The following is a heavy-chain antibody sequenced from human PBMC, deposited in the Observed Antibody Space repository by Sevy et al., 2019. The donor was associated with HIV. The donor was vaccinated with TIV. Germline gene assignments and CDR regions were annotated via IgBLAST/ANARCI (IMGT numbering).Heavy chain of an antibody. CDR2: ISYDGSNK. CDR1: GFTFSSYA. J-gene: IGHJ6*02. V-gene: IGHV3-30*04. Sequence: GGSLRLSCAASGFTFSSYAMHWVRQAPGKGLEWVAVISYDGSNKYYADSVKGRFTISRDNSKNTLYLQMNSLRAEDTAVYYCARVGVVVVPAAPYYYYYGMDVWGQGTTVTVSS. D-gene: IGHD2-2*01. CDR3: ARVGVVVVPAAPYYYYYGMDV.